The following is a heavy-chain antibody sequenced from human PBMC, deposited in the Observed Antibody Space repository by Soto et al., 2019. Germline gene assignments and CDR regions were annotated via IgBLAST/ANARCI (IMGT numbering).Heavy chain of an antibody. V-gene: IGHV1-18*01. J-gene: IGHJ6*02. D-gene: IGHD2-8*01. CDR3: AKNGQPPYYYYGLDV. CDR2: ISGYNGDT. CDR1: GYTFSRYG. Sequence: QGQLVQSGGEVKKSGASVKVSCKASGYTFSRYGISWVRQAPGQGLEWMGWISGYNGDTNYAQKFQGRVTMTIDTSXXTAYMELRSLTSDDTAVYYCAKNGQPPYYYYGLDVWGQGPTVTVSS.